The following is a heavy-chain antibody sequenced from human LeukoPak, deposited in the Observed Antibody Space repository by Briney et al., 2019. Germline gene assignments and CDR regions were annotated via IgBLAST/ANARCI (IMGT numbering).Heavy chain of an antibody. D-gene: IGHD4/OR15-4a*01. V-gene: IGHV4-61*08. CDR2: IYYSGST. CDR3: ARVPTMRAYNWFDP. CDR1: GYSISGGYY. Sequence: SETLSLTCNVSGYSISGGYYWGWIRQPPGKGLEWIGYIYYSGSTNYNPSLKSRVTISVDTSKNQFSLKLSSVTAADTAVYYCARVPTMRAYNWFDPWGQGTPVTVSS. J-gene: IGHJ5*02.